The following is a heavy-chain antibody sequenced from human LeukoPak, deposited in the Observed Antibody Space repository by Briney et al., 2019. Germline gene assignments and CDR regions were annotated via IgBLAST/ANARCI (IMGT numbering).Heavy chain of an antibody. CDR3: ARLGGATSWFDP. CDR2: IYYSGST. J-gene: IGHJ5*02. Sequence: SETLSLTCTVSGGSISSYYWSWIRQPPGKGLEWIGYIYYSGSTNYNPSLKSRVTTSVDTSKNQFSLKLSSVTAADTAVYYCARLGGATSWFDPWGQGTLVTVSS. V-gene: IGHV4-59*08. CDR1: GGSISSYY. D-gene: IGHD1-26*01.